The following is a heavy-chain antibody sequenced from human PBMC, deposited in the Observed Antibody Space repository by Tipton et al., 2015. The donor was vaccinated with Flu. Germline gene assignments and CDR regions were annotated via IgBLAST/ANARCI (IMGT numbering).Heavy chain of an antibody. CDR3: ARGPQVPVWPYYYGMDV. Sequence: SLRLSCAASGFTVTSSYMSWVRQAPGEGLEWVSVIYGGGTTDYADSVKGRFTISRDKSKNALYLQMSSLRAEDTAVYYCARGPQVPVWPYYYGMDVWGQGTTVTVSS. J-gene: IGHJ6*02. V-gene: IGHV3-53*01. D-gene: IGHD2-2*01. CDR1: GFTVTSSY. CDR2: IYGGGTT.